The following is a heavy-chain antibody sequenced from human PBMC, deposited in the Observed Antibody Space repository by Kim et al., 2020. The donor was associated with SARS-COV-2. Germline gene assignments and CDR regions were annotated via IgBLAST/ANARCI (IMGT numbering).Heavy chain of an antibody. Sequence: SETLSLTCAVSGGSISSGGYSWSWIRQPPGKGLEWIGYIYHSGSTYYNPSLKSRVTISVDRSKNQFSLKLSSVTAADTAVYYCARGGYYASGSYRHMDVWGKGTTVTVSS. CDR2: IYHSGST. D-gene: IGHD3-10*01. CDR1: GGSISSGGYS. CDR3: ARGGYYASGSYRHMDV. J-gene: IGHJ6*03. V-gene: IGHV4-30-2*01.